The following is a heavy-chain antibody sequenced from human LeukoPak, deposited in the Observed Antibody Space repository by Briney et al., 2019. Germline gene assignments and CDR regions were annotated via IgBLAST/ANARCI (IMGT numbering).Heavy chain of an antibody. CDR3: ARGFKWLSGNWFDP. J-gene: IGHJ5*02. Sequence: GSLRLSCAASGFTFSSYWMSWVRQAPGKGLEWVANIKEDGSEKYYVDSVKGRFTISRDNAKNSLYLQMNSLRAEDTAVYYCARGFKWLSGNWFDPWGQGTLVTVSS. CDR2: IKEDGSEK. V-gene: IGHV3-7*02. CDR1: GFTFSSYW. D-gene: IGHD3-22*01.